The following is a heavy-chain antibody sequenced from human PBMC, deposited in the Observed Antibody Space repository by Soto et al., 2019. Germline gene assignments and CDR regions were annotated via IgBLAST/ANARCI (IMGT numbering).Heavy chain of an antibody. CDR1: GGSFSGYY. D-gene: IGHD2-2*01. J-gene: IGHJ6*03. Sequence: SETLSLTCAVYGGSFSGYYWSWIRQPPGKGLEWIGEINHSGSTNYNPSLKSRVTISVDTSKNQFSLKLSSVTAADTAVYYCARSLSPIGSRFYYYYYYMDVWGKGTTVTVSS. CDR3: ARSLSPIGSRFYYYYYYMDV. V-gene: IGHV4-34*01. CDR2: INHSGST.